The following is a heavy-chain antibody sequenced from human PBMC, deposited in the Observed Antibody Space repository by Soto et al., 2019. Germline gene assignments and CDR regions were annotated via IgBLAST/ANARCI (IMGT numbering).Heavy chain of an antibody. V-gene: IGHV3-48*01. CDR3: ARGPRNTAAGTSGY. Sequence: GGSLRLSCAASGFTFSSYSMNWVRQAPGKGLEWVSYISSSSSTIYYADSVKGRFTISRDNAKNSLYLQMNSLGAEDTAVYYCARGPRNTAAGTSGYWGQGTLVTVSS. D-gene: IGHD6-13*01. J-gene: IGHJ4*02. CDR1: GFTFSSYS. CDR2: ISSSSSTI.